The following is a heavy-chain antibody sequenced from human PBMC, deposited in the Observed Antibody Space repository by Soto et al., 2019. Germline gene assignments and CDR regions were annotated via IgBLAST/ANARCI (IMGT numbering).Heavy chain of an antibody. V-gene: IGHV3-21*01. CDR2: VTSSGAYM. J-gene: IGHJ4*02. D-gene: IGHD6-25*01. Sequence: PGGSLRLSWAGSGFGFTFSTSAMSWVRQAPGKGLEWVSSVTSSGAYMYYADSVKGRFTISRDNAKNSLYLQMNSLRDEDTAVYYCARDPAPGGCWGQGTLVTVSS. CDR3: ARDPAPGGC. CDR1: GFGFTFSTSA.